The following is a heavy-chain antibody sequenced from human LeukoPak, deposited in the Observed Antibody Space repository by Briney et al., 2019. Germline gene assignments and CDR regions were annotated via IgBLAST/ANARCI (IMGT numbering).Heavy chain of an antibody. CDR3: ARGGNSSRYDY. CDR2: INHSEST. CDR1: GGSFSGYY. V-gene: IGHV4-34*01. D-gene: IGHD6-13*01. J-gene: IGHJ4*02. Sequence: PSVTLSLTCAVYGGSFSGYYWSWIRQPPGKGLEWIGEINHSESTNYNPSLKSRVTISVDTSKNQFSLKLSSVTAADTAVYYCARGGNSSRYDYWGQGTLVTVSS.